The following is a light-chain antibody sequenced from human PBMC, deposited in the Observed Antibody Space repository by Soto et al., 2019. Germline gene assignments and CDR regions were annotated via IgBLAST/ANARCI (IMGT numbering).Light chain of an antibody. Sequence: QSVLTQPASVSGSPGQSITISCTGSSSDVGGYNHVSWYQQHPGKAPKLMIYEVSNRPSGVSNRFSGPKSGNTASLTISGLQAEDEADYYCSSYTTSTTRIIFGGGTQLTVL. J-gene: IGLJ2*01. CDR1: SSDVGGYNH. CDR3: SSYTTSTTRII. CDR2: EVS. V-gene: IGLV2-14*01.